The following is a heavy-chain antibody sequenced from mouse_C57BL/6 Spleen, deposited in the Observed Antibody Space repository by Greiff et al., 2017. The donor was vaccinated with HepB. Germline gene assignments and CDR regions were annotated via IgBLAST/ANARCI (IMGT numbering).Heavy chain of an antibody. CDR1: GFTFSDYG. V-gene: IGHV5-17*01. D-gene: IGHD1-1*01. CDR3: ARGYYGSSYLYYYAMDY. Sequence: DVMLVESGGGLVKPGGSLKLSCAASGFTFSDYGMHWVRQAPEKGLEWVAYISSGSSTIYYADTVKGRFTISRDNAKNTLFLQMTSLRSEDTAMYYCARGYYGSSYLYYYAMDYWGQGTSVTVSS. J-gene: IGHJ4*01. CDR2: ISSGSSTI.